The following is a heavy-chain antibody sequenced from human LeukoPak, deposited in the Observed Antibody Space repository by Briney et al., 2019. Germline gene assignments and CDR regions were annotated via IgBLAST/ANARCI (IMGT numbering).Heavy chain of an antibody. CDR2: IYHSGST. D-gene: IGHD3-3*02. CDR1: GDSISGSNW. CDR3: ARGFSSFDY. Sequence: PSGTLSLTCGVSGDSISGSNWWSWVRQPPGKELEWIGEIYHSGSTNYNPSLKGRVTISVDTSKNQFSLKLSSVTAADTAVYYCARGFSSFDYWGQGTLVTVSS. J-gene: IGHJ4*02. V-gene: IGHV4-4*02.